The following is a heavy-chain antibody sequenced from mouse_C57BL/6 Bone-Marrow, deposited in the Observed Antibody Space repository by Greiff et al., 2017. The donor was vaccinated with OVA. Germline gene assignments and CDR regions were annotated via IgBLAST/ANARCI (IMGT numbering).Heavy chain of an antibody. CDR3: ARVYDYDWYFDV. Sequence: EVNVVESGGGLVQSGRSLRLSCATSGFTFSDFYMEWVRQAPGKGLEWIAASRNKANDYTTEYSASVKGRFIVSRDTSQSILYLQMNALRAEDTAIYYCARVYDYDWYFDVWGTGTTVTVSS. V-gene: IGHV7-1*01. J-gene: IGHJ1*03. CDR2: SRNKANDYTT. D-gene: IGHD2-4*01. CDR1: GFTFSDFY.